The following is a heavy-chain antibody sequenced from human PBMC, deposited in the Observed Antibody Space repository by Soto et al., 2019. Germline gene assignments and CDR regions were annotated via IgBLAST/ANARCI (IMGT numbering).Heavy chain of an antibody. Sequence: QLQLQESGPGLVKPSETLSLTCTVSGGSISSSSYYWGWIRQPPGKGLEWIGSIYYSGSTYYNPSLRRRVTISVDTSKNQFSLKLRSVTAADTAVYYCARHAGGYSGYDWVDYWGQGTLVTVSS. CDR1: GGSISSSSYY. V-gene: IGHV4-39*01. D-gene: IGHD5-12*01. CDR3: ARHAGGYSGYDWVDY. J-gene: IGHJ4*02. CDR2: IYYSGST.